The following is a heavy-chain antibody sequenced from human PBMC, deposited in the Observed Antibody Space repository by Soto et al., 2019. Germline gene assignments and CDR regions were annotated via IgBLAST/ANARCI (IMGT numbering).Heavy chain of an antibody. D-gene: IGHD4-17*01. V-gene: IGHV4-31*03. CDR3: ARDDYGSNSGAFDI. J-gene: IGHJ3*02. Sequence: QVQLQESGPGLVKPSQTLSLTCTVSGGSINSGDYYWSWIRQHPGKGLEWIGHIYFSGSTSYNPSLKSRVPIAINTSKNKFSLKLDSVTAADTAVYYCARDDYGSNSGAFDIWGQGAMVTVSS. CDR1: GGSINSGDYY. CDR2: IYFSGST.